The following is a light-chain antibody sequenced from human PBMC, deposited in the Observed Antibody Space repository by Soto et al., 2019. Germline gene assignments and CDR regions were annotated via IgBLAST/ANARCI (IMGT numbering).Light chain of an antibody. CDR2: DAS. CDR3: HQRQYWPPIT. CDR1: LSVSVY. V-gene: IGKV3-11*01. Sequence: VLTQSPATLSLSPGERATLSCRTSLSVSVYLDWYQQKPGQAPRLLISDASNRATGIPARFSGSGSGTDFTLTISSLEPEDFAVYYCHQRQYWPPITFGQGTRLVIK. J-gene: IGKJ5*01.